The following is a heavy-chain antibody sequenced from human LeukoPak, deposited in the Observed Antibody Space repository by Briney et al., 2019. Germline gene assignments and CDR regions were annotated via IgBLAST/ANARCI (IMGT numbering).Heavy chain of an antibody. D-gene: IGHD6-19*01. Sequence: PGGSLRLSCAASGFTFSSYWMSWVRQAPGKGLEWVANIKQDGGEKYYVDSVKGRFTISRDNTKNSLYLQMNSLRAEDTAVYYCARGRRAVNGKYYYFDYWGQGTLVTVSS. CDR1: GFTFSSYW. J-gene: IGHJ4*02. V-gene: IGHV3-7*01. CDR2: IKQDGGEK. CDR3: ARGRRAVNGKYYYFDY.